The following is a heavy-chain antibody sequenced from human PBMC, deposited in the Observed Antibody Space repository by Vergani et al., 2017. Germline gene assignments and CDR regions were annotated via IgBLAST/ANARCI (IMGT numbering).Heavy chain of an antibody. CDR2: IKQDGSEK. J-gene: IGHJ6*02. CDR1: GFTFSSYW. V-gene: IGHV3-7*01. D-gene: IGHD6-13*01. Sequence: EVQLVESGGGLVQPGGSLRLSCAASGFTFSSYWMSWVRQAPGKGLEWVANIKQDGSEKYYMDSVKGRFTISRDNAKNSLYLQMNSLRAEDTAVYYCARDVAAAGRYYYYYGMDVWGQGTTVTVSS. CDR3: ARDVAAAGRYYYYYGMDV.